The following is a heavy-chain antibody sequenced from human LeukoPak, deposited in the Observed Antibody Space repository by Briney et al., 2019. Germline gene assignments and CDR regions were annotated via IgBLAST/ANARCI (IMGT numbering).Heavy chain of an antibody. CDR1: GFTFDEYN. Sequence: GGSLRLSCAASGFTFDEYNMHWVRQVPGKGLEWVALITGVHISTYYADSVEGRFTVSRDNNENSLYLQMSSLRIEDSALYYCAREPADGQKSFDWIFAFDSWGQGTLITVSS. CDR2: ITGVHIST. D-gene: IGHD3-9*01. V-gene: IGHV3-43*02. J-gene: IGHJ4*02. CDR3: AREPADGQKSFDWIFAFDS.